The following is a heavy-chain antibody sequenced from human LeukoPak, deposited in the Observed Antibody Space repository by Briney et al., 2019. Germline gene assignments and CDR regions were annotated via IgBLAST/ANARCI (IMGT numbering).Heavy chain of an antibody. V-gene: IGHV1-18*01. CDR3: ARDPSNISGRNPYFDY. J-gene: IGHJ4*02. CDR2: ISTYNGDT. D-gene: IGHD6-19*01. CDR1: GYTFTRYA. Sequence: GASVKVSCKASGYTFTRYAIMWGRQAPGQGLEWMGWISTYNGDTNYAQQLQGRVTMTTDTSTSTAYMELRSLRSDAPPYISFARDPSNISGRNPYFDYWGQGTLVTVSS.